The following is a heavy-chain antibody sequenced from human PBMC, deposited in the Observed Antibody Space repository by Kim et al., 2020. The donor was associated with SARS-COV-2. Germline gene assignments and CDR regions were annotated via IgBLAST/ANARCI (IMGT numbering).Heavy chain of an antibody. CDR2: IIPIFGTA. J-gene: IGHJ4*02. V-gene: IGHV1-69*13. D-gene: IGHD3-10*01. Sequence: SVKVSCKASGGTFSSYAISWVRQAPGQGLEWMGGIIPIFGTANYAQKFQGRVTITADESTSTAYMELSSLRSEDTAVYYCARGWFGELQLDYWGQGTLVTVSS. CDR1: GGTFSSYA. CDR3: ARGWFGELQLDY.